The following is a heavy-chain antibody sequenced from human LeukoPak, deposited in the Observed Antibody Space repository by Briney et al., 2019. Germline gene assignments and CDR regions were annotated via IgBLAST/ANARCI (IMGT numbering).Heavy chain of an antibody. CDR3: ARESFEEPGTMDH. CDR1: GDSISSSFYY. D-gene: IGHD4/OR15-4a*01. J-gene: IGHJ4*02. V-gene: IGHV4-39*07. Sequence: SGTLSLTCTVSGDSISSSFYYWGWIRQPPGKGLEWIGSIYYGGGTHYNPSLKSRATIFLDTSMNQFSLRLTSVTAADTALYFCARESFEEPGTMDHWGQGTLVSVSS. CDR2: IYYGGGT.